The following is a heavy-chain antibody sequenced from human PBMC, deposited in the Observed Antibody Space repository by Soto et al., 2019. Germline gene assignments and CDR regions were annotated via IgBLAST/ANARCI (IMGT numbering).Heavy chain of an antibody. CDR3: ARWGNLYSGSYENFDL. D-gene: IGHD1-26*01. J-gene: IGHJ4*02. Sequence: SETLSLTCTVSGGSISSYYWSWFRQPPGKGLEWIGYIYYTGTTNYYPSLKSRATISVDTSRNQFSLNLSSVTAADTAVYYCARWGNLYSGSYENFDLWGQGTLVTVSS. V-gene: IGHV4-59*08. CDR2: IYYTGTT. CDR1: GGSISSYY.